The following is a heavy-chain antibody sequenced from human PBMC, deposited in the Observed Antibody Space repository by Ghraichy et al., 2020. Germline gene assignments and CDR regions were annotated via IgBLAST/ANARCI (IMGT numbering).Heavy chain of an antibody. D-gene: IGHD3-10*01. CDR2: INPNSGGT. CDR3: AREGGNYYGSGGGFDP. J-gene: IGHJ5*02. CDR1: GYTFTGYY. Sequence: ASVKVSCKASGYTFTGYYMHWVRQAPGQGLEWMGWINPNSGGTNYAQKFQGWVTMTRDTSISTAYMELSRLRSDDTAVYYCAREGGNYYGSGGGFDPWGQGTLVTVSS. V-gene: IGHV1-2*04.